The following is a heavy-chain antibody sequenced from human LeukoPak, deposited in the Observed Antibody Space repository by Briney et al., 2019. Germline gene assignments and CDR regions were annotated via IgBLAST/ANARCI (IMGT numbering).Heavy chain of an antibody. V-gene: IGHV3-30-3*01. CDR1: GFTFSSYA. J-gene: IGHJ4*02. CDR2: ISYDGSNK. Sequence: GGSLRLSCPASGFTFSSYAMHWVRQAPGKGLEWVAVISYDGSNKYYADSVKGRFTISRDNSKNTLYLQMNSLRAEDTAVYYCARDREQWLVGHYFDYWGQGTLVTVSS. D-gene: IGHD6-19*01. CDR3: ARDREQWLVGHYFDY.